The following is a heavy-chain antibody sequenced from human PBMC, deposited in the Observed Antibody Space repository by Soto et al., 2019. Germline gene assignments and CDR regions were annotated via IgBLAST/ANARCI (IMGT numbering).Heavy chain of an antibody. Sequence: SETLSLTCTVSGGSISSYYWNLIRQSPGKGLEWIGFIYYSGSTNYNPSLKSRVTISVDTSKNQFSLKLSSVTAADTAVYYCAAYIWGNAFDIWGQGTMVTVPS. J-gene: IGHJ3*02. CDR1: GGSISSYY. D-gene: IGHD3-16*01. V-gene: IGHV4-59*03. CDR2: IYYSGST. CDR3: AAYIWGNAFDI.